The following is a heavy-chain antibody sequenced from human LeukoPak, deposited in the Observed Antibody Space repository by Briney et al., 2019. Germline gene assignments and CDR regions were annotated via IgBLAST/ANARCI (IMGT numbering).Heavy chain of an antibody. CDR2: ISSRSSYI. CDR3: ARSPNLGEELDY. D-gene: IGHD3-16*01. Sequence: PGGALRLSCAASGFTFSSYSMNWGRQAPGKGLEWVSSISSRSSYIYYADSVKRRFTISRDNAKNSLYLQMNSLRAEDTAVYYCARSPNLGEELDYWGQGTLVTVSS. V-gene: IGHV3-21*01. J-gene: IGHJ4*02. CDR1: GFTFSSYS.